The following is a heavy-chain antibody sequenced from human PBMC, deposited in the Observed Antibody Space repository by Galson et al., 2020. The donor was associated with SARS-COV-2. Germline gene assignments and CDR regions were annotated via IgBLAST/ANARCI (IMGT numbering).Heavy chain of an antibody. J-gene: IGHJ6*03. V-gene: IGHV3-30*01. Sequence: LSLTCAASGFTFSGYTMHWVRPAPGKGLEWVAVISYDGSNKFYADSVKGRFTISRDISNNTLSLQMNSLRAEDTAVYYCARDLRTRGNYYMDVWGKGTTVTVSS. D-gene: IGHD4-17*01. CDR2: ISYDGSNK. CDR1: GFTFSGYT. CDR3: ARDLRTRGNYYMDV.